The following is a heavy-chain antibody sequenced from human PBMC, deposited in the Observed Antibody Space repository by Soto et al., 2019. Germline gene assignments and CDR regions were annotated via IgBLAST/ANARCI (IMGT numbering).Heavy chain of an antibody. D-gene: IGHD5-12*01. V-gene: IGHV3-23*01. CDR3: AKDLSGYDAFDI. CDR1: GFTFSCYA. J-gene: IGHJ3*02. CDR2: ISGSGGST. Sequence: PGGSLRLSCAASGFTFSCYAMSWLRQAPGKGLEWVSAISGSGGSTYYADSVKGRFTISRDNSKNTLYLQMNSLRAEDTAVYYCAKDLSGYDAFDIWGQGTMVTVSS.